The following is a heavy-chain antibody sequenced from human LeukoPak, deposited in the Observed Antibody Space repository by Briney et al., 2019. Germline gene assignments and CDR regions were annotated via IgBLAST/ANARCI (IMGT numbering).Heavy chain of an antibody. V-gene: IGHV1-46*01. J-gene: IGHJ4*02. CDR3: ARAGDFWSGYYDY. D-gene: IGHD3-3*01. CDR1: GYTFTSYY. Sequence: ASVKVSCKASGYTFTSYYMHWVRQAPGQGLEWMGIINPSGGSTSYAQKLQGRVTMTTDTSTSTAYMELRSLRSDDTAVYCCARAGDFWSGYYDYWGQGTLVTVSS. CDR2: INPSGGST.